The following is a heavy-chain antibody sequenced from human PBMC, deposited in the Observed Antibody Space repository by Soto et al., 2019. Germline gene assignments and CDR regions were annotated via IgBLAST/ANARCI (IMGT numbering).Heavy chain of an antibody. Sequence: PSETLSLTSTVSGGSISSYYWSWIRQPPGKELEWIGYIYYSGSTNYNPSLKSRVTISVDTSKNQFSLKLSSVTAADTAVYYCARGGYDFWSGSRSYQFDYWGQGTLVTVSS. D-gene: IGHD3-3*01. CDR1: GGSISSYY. V-gene: IGHV4-59*01. CDR2: IYYSGST. J-gene: IGHJ4*02. CDR3: ARGGYDFWSGSRSYQFDY.